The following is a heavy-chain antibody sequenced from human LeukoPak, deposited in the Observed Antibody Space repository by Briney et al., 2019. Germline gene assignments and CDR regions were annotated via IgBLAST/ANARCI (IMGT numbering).Heavy chain of an antibody. CDR3: AGYGDYVVDDAFDI. V-gene: IGHV1-18*01. CDR1: GYTFTSYG. D-gene: IGHD4-17*01. CDR2: ISAYNGNT. J-gene: IGHJ3*02. Sequence: ASVKVSCKASGYTFTSYGISWVRQAPGQGLEWMGWISAYNGNTNYAQKLQGRVTMTTDTSTSTAYMELSSLRSEDTAVYYCAGYGDYVVDDAFDIWGQGTMVTVSS.